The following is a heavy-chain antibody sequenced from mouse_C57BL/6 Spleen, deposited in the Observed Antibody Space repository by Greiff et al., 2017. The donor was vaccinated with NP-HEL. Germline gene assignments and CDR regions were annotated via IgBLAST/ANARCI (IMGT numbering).Heavy chain of an antibody. D-gene: IGHD2-1*01. V-gene: IGHV5-6*01. CDR2: ISSGGSYT. J-gene: IGHJ4*01. Sequence: EVQLQESGGDLVKPGGSLKLSCAASGFTFSSYGMSWVRQTPDKRLEWVATISSGGSYTYYPDSVKGRFTISRDNAKNTLYLQMSSLKSEDTAMYYCARKGNYVGSAMDYWGQGTSVTVSS. CDR1: GFTFSSYG. CDR3: ARKGNYVGSAMDY.